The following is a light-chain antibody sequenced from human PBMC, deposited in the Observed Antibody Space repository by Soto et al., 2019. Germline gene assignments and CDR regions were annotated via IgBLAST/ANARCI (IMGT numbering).Light chain of an antibody. CDR1: SSDVGGYNY. CDR2: EVS. J-gene: IGLJ2*01. Sequence: QSALTQPPSASGSPGQSVTISCTGTSSDVGGYNYVSWYQQHPGKAPRLMIYEVSQRPSGVPDRFSGSKSGNTASLTVSGLQAVDEADYYCSSYAGTKGVFGGGTKLTVL. CDR3: SSYAGTKGV. V-gene: IGLV2-8*01.